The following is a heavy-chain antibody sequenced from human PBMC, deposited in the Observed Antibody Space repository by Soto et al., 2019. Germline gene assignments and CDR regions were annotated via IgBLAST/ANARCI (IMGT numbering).Heavy chain of an antibody. Sequence: PSETLSLTCTVSVGSISSYYWSWIRQPAGKGLEWIGRIYTSGSTNYNPSLKSRVTMSVDTSKNQFSLKLSSVTAADTAVYYCASAGQQGYYYYYGMDVWGQGTTVTVSS. V-gene: IGHV4-4*07. CDR1: VGSISSYY. J-gene: IGHJ6*02. D-gene: IGHD6-13*01. CDR2: IYTSGST. CDR3: ASAGQQGYYYYYGMDV.